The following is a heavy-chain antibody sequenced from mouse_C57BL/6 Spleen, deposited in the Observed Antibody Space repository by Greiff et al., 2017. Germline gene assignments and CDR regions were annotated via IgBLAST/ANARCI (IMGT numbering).Heavy chain of an antibody. J-gene: IGHJ3*01. V-gene: IGHV2-6*01. Sequence: VKLQESGPGLVAPSPSLSLTCTVSGFSLTSYGVDWVRQSPGKGLEWLGVIWGVGSTNYNSALKSRLSISKDNYKSQVFLKMNSLQTDDTATYYCASEGGAYWGQGTLVTVSA. CDR3: ASEGGAY. CDR1: GFSLTSYG. CDR2: IWGVGST.